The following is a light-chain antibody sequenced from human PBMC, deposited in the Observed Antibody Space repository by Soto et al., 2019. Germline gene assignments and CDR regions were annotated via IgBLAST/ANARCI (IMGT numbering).Light chain of an antibody. V-gene: IGKV1-5*01. Sequence: DIQMTQSPSTLSASVGDTVTITCRASQTFSGWLAWYQQKPGKAPKLLIYDASTLESGVPSRFSGSDSGTEFTLTISSVQPDDIATYYCQQYKNLYTFGQGTKLEIK. CDR3: QQYKNLYT. CDR2: DAS. J-gene: IGKJ2*01. CDR1: QTFSGW.